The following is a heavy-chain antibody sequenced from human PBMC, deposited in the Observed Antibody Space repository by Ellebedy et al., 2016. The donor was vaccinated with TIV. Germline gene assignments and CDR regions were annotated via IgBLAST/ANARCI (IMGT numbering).Heavy chain of an antibody. CDR2: MSFDGSSN. V-gene: IGHV3-30*04. CDR1: GFTFSSSA. Sequence: PGGSLRLSCTASGFTFSSSAMHWVRQAPGKELEWVAVMSFDGSSNYYADSVKGRFTISRDNSKNTLFLQMNSLRVEDTAVYYCAKAPRGYGDYSGRGWFDPWGQGTLVTVSS. CDR3: AKAPRGYGDYSGRGWFDP. D-gene: IGHD4-17*01. J-gene: IGHJ5*02.